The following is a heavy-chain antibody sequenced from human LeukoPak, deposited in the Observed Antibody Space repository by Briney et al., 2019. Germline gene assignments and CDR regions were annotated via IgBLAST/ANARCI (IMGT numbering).Heavy chain of an antibody. CDR3: AREESTSWRNFDY. CDR1: GFTFSNYW. V-gene: IGHV3-74*01. J-gene: IGHJ4*02. D-gene: IGHD6-13*01. Sequence: GGSLRLSCAASGFTFSNYWMHWVRQAPGKGLVWVSRISSDGSSTSYADSVKGRFTISRDNAKNTLYLQMNSLRAEDTAVYYCAREESTSWRNFDYWGQGTLVTVSS. CDR2: ISSDGSST.